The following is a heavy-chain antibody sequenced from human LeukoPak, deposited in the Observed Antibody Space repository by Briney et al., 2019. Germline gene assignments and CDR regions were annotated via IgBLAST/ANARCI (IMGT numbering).Heavy chain of an antibody. CDR2: INHSGST. D-gene: IGHD2-15*01. Sequence: SETLSLTCAVYGGSFSGYHWSWIRQPPGKGLEWIGEINHSGSTNYNPSLKSRVTISVDTSKNQFSLKLSSVTAADTAVYYCARALRGYCSGGSCSYYYGMDVWGQGTTVTVSS. CDR1: GGSFSGYH. V-gene: IGHV4-34*01. CDR3: ARALRGYCSGGSCSYYYGMDV. J-gene: IGHJ6*02.